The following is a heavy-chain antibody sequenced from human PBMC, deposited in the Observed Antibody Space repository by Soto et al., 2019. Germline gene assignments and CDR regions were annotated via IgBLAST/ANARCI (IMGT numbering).Heavy chain of an antibody. V-gene: IGHV1-69*06. Sequence: QVQPVQSGAEVKKPGSSVKVSCKASGGTFSSYAISWVRQAPGQGLEWMGGIIPIFGTANYAQKFQGRVTITADKSTSTAYMELSSLRSEDTAVYYCARAHYYGSGSYPFDYWGQGTLVTVSS. D-gene: IGHD3-10*01. CDR2: IIPIFGTA. J-gene: IGHJ4*02. CDR1: GGTFSSYA. CDR3: ARAHYYGSGSYPFDY.